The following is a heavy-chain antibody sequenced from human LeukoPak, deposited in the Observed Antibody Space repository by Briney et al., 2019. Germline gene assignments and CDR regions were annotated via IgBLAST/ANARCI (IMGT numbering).Heavy chain of an antibody. CDR2: MNPNSGNT. CDR1: GYTFTSYD. D-gene: IGHD6-13*01. Sequence: ASVKVSCKASGYTFTSYDINWVRQATGQGLEWMGWMNPNSGNTGYAQKFQGRVTMTRNTSISTAYMELSSLRSEDTAVYYCVRGHSSSSGIDYWGQGTLVTVSS. V-gene: IGHV1-8*01. J-gene: IGHJ4*02. CDR3: VRGHSSSSGIDY.